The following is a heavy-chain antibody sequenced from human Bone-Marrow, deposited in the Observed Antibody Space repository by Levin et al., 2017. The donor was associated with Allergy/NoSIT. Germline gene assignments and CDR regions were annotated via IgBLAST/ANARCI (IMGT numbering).Heavy chain of an antibody. CDR1: GDFISNHY. J-gene: IGHJ4*02. D-gene: IGHD2-15*01. CDR2: IYDGGKP. V-gene: IGHV4-4*07. CDR3: ARAHSDPQSKKWSMLGD. Sequence: PSETLSLTCSVSGDFISNHYWNWIRQPAGKGLEWIGRIYDGGKPTYNLALKSRVTMSVDTSKNQYSLKLTSVSAAATAVYYCARAHSDPQSKKWSMLGDWGRGILVTVSS.